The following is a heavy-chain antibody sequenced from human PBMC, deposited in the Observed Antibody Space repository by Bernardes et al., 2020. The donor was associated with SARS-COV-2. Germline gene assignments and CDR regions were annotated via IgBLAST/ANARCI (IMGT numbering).Heavy chain of an antibody. J-gene: IGHJ4*02. CDR2: INPNSGGT. CDR3: ARGAVAGTRNFDY. CDR1: GYTFNGYY. Sequence: ASARVLRKASGYTFNGYYLHWVRQAPGQGLEWMGWINPNSGGTNYAQKFQGWVTMTRDTSISTAYMELSRLRSDDTAVYYCARGAVAGTRNFDYWGQGTLVTGSS. V-gene: IGHV1-2*04. D-gene: IGHD6-19*01.